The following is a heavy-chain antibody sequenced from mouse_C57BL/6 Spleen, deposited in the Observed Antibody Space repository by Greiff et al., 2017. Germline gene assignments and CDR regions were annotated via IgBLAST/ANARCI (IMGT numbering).Heavy chain of an antibody. Sequence: VKLQESGAELVRPGASVKLSCKASGYTFTDYYINWVKQRPGQGLEWIARIYPGSGSTYYNEKFKGKATLTAEKSSSTAYMQLSSLTSEDSAVYFCARWWFAYWGQGTLVTVSA. CDR2: IYPGSGST. CDR3: ARWWFAY. CDR1: GYTFTDYY. V-gene: IGHV1-76*01. J-gene: IGHJ3*01.